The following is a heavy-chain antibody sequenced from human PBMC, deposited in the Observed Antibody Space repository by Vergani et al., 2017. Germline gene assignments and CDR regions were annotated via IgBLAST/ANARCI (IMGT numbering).Heavy chain of an antibody. D-gene: IGHD3-3*01. J-gene: IGHJ3*02. CDR1: GYSISSGYY. CDR2: IYHSGST. CDR3: ASLRYCWSGYYTGSDAFDI. V-gene: IGHV4-38-2*01. Sequence: QVQLQESGPGLVKPSETLSLTCAVSGYSISSGYYWGWIRQPPGKGLEWIGSIYHSGSTYYNPSLKSRVTISVDTSKNQFSLKLSSVTAADTAVYYCASLRYCWSGYYTGSDAFDIWGQGTMVTVSS.